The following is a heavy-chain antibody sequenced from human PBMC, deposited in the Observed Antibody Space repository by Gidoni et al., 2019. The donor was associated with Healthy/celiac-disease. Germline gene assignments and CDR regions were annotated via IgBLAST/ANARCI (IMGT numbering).Heavy chain of an antibody. Sequence: EVQLVESGGGLVQPGGSLRLSCAASVFTFSSYWMHWVRQAPGKGLVWVSRINSDGSSTSYAESVKGRFTISRDNAKNTLYLQMNSLRAEDTAVYYCARDRGSGLKLFDYWGQGTLVTVSS. CDR1: VFTFSSYW. V-gene: IGHV3-74*01. CDR2: INSDGSST. J-gene: IGHJ4*02. D-gene: IGHD6-19*01. CDR3: ARDRGSGLKLFDY.